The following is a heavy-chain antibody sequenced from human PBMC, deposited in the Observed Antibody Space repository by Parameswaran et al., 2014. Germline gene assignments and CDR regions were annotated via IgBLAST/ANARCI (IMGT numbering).Heavy chain of an antibody. V-gene: IGHV4-34*01. J-gene: IGHJ4*02. Sequence: RWIRQPPGKGLEWIGEINHSGSTNYNPSLKSRVTISVDTSKNQFSLKLSSVTAADTAVYYCAGTVAAAGTHWGQGTLVTVSS. CDR3: AGTVAAAGTH. D-gene: IGHD6-13*01. CDR2: INHSGST.